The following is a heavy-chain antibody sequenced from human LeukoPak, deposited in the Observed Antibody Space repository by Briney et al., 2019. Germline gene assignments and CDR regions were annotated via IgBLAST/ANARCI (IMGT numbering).Heavy chain of an antibody. J-gene: IGHJ4*02. Sequence: ASVKVSCKASGGTFSSYAISWVRQAPGQGLEWMGGIIPIFGTANYAQKFQGRVTITTDESTSTAYMELSSLRSEDTAVYYCAGYGGNSPAFDYWGQGTLVTVSS. D-gene: IGHD4-23*01. V-gene: IGHV1-69*05. CDR1: GGTFSSYA. CDR3: AGYGGNSPAFDY. CDR2: IIPIFGTA.